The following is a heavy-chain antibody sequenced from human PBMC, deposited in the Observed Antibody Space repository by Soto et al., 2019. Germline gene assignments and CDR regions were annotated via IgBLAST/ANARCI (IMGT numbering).Heavy chain of an antibody. CDR2: INSDGSST. Sequence: EVQLVESGGGLVQPGGSLRLPCAASGFTFSSYWMHWVRQAPGKGLVWVSRINSDGSSTSYADSVKGRFTISRDNAKNTLYLQMNRLRAEDTAVYYCARGGVGRYCSSTSCYTWVFDYWGQGTLVTVSS. D-gene: IGHD2-2*02. CDR3: ARGGVGRYCSSTSCYTWVFDY. CDR1: GFTFSSYW. J-gene: IGHJ4*02. V-gene: IGHV3-74*01.